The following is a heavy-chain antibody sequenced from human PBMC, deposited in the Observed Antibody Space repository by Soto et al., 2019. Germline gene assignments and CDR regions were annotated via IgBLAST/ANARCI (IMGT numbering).Heavy chain of an antibody. CDR2: ISGSGGST. J-gene: IGHJ4*02. CDR1: GFTFSSYA. D-gene: IGHD3-3*01. Sequence: EVQLLESGGGLVQPGGSLRLSCAASGFTFSSYAMSWVRQAPGKGLGWVSAISGSGGSTYYADSVKGRFTISRDNSKNTLYLQMNSLRAEDTAVYYCAKGTNVLRFLESDYWGQGTLVTVSS. CDR3: AKGTNVLRFLESDY. V-gene: IGHV3-23*01.